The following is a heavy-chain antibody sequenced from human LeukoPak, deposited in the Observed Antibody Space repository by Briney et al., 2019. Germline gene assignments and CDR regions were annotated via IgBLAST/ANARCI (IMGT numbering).Heavy chain of an antibody. J-gene: IGHJ3*02. CDR2: MTPNSVHT. V-gene: IGHV1-8*03. CDR1: GYTFTIYG. CDR3: ARSLTDEVDAFDI. Sequence: ASVKVSCKASGYTFTIYGINWVRQATGQGLEWMGRMTPNSVHTDFAQKFQGRVTITRSFSKNTAYMELSSLRSEDTAVYYCARSLTDEVDAFDIWGQGTMVTVSS.